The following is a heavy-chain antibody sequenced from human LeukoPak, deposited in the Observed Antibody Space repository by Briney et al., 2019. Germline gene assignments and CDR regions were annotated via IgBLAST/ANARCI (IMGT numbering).Heavy chain of an antibody. V-gene: IGHV1-2*02. CDR1: GYTFTGYY. D-gene: IGHD2-2*01. Sequence: ASVKVSCKASGYTFTGYYMHWVRQAPGQGLEWMGWINPNSGGTNFVQKFQSRVTMTRDTSINTAYMDLSRLTSDDTAIYYCARVICSGISCYSDVTFDYWGQGTLVTVSS. CDR2: INPNSGGT. J-gene: IGHJ4*02. CDR3: ARVICSGISCYSDVTFDY.